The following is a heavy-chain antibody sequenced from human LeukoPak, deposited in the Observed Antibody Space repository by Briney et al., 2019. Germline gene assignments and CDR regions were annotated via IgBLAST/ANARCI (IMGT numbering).Heavy chain of an antibody. CDR2: IKEDGSEK. J-gene: IGHJ4*02. V-gene: IGHV3-7*01. CDR1: GFTFSSYW. D-gene: IGHD7-27*01. Sequence: GGSLRLSCAASGFTFSSYWMSWVRQAPGKGLECVAKIKEDGSEKHYVDSVKGRFTISRDNTKNSLYLQMNSLRAEDTAVYYCARDYTGGWNDYWGQGTLVIVSS. CDR3: ARDYTGGWNDY.